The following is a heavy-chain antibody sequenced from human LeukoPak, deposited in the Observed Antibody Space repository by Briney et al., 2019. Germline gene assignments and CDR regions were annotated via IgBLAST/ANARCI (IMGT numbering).Heavy chain of an antibody. D-gene: IGHD3-10*01. J-gene: IGHJ5*02. CDR2: ISRSGTNT. Sequence: GGSLRLSCAAFGFTFSTYAMSWVRQAPGKGLEWVSTISRSGTNTDYADSVKGGFTISRDNSESTLFLQMNSLRAEDTAVYYCAKDMVRGVIITSLVYWCDPWGQGTLVTVSS. CDR3: AKDMVRGVIITSLVYWCDP. V-gene: IGHV3-23*01. CDR1: GFTFSTYA.